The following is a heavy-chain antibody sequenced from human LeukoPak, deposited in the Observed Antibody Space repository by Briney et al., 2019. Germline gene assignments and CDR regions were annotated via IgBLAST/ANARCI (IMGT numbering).Heavy chain of an antibody. V-gene: IGHV4-34*01. CDR2: INHSGST. Sequence: SETLSLTCAVYGGSFSGYYWSWIRQPPGKGLEWIGEINHSGSTNYNPSLKSRVTISVDTSKNQFSLKLSSVTAADTAVYYCARHSYDYVWGSYRYWFDPWGQGTLVTVSS. CDR1: GGSFSGYY. CDR3: ARHSYDYVWGSYRYWFDP. J-gene: IGHJ5*02. D-gene: IGHD3-16*02.